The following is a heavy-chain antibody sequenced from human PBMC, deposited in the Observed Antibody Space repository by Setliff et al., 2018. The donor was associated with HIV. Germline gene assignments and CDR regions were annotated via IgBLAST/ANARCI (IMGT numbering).Heavy chain of an antibody. Sequence: SVKVSCKASGYTFTNSAIGWVRQAPGQGLEWMGAIVPILGIANSAQKFQGRVTITADESTSTAYMELSSLTSEDTAVYYCARGKGVGGVIITGGLDVWGQGTTVTVSS. CDR3: ARGKGVGGVIITGGLDV. V-gene: IGHV1-69*10. J-gene: IGHJ6*02. D-gene: IGHD3-10*01. CDR1: GYTFTNSA. CDR2: IVPILGIA.